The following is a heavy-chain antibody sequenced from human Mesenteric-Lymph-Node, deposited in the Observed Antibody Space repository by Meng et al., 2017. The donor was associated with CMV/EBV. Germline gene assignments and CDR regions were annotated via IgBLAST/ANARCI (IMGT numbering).Heavy chain of an antibody. CDR3: ATDLKLPTYH. J-gene: IGHJ1*01. Sequence: GESLKISCASGGFMFRTFAMHWVRQAPGRGLEWLGFESYDGSTQQYADSVKGRFTISRDNSVNTLYLQMDSLRPEDTAMYYCATDLKLPTYHWGQGTLVTVSS. V-gene: IGHV3-30-3*01. D-gene: IGHD1-1*01. CDR2: ESYDGSTQ. CDR1: GFMFRTFA.